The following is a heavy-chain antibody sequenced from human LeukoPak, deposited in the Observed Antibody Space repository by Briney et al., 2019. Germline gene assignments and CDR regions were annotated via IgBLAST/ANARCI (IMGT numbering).Heavy chain of an antibody. Sequence: PGGSLRLSCAASGFTFSSYAMSWVRQAPGKGLEWVSAISGSGGSTYYADSVKGRSTISRDNSKNTLYLQMNSLRAEDTAVYYCAKDNDYVWGSSDYWGQGTLVTVSS. CDR1: GFTFSSYA. CDR3: AKDNDYVWGSSDY. D-gene: IGHD3-16*01. J-gene: IGHJ4*02. CDR2: ISGSGGST. V-gene: IGHV3-23*01.